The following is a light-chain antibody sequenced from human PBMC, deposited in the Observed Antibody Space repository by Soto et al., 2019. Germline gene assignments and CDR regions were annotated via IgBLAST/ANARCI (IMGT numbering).Light chain of an antibody. V-gene: IGKV1-5*01. Sequence: DIQMTQSPSTLSASVVDRVSITFRASQSISSWLAWYQQKPGEAPKLLIYDASSLESGVPSRFSGTGSGTEFTLIISSLQPDDFATYYCQQYGSYWTCGQGTKVDIK. CDR2: DAS. J-gene: IGKJ1*01. CDR3: QQYGSYWT. CDR1: QSISSW.